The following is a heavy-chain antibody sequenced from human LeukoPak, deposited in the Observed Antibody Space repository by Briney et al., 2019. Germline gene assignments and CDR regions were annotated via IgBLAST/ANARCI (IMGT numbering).Heavy chain of an antibody. V-gene: IGHV4-39*07. Sequence: PSETLSLTCTVSGGSLSSSSYYWGWIRQPPGKGLEWIGSIYYSGSTYYNPSLKSRVTISVDTSKNQFSLKLSSVTAADTAVYYCARDFNGDYVWGQGTLVTVSS. D-gene: IGHD4-17*01. CDR3: ARDFNGDYV. CDR1: GGSLSSSSYY. J-gene: IGHJ4*02. CDR2: IYYSGST.